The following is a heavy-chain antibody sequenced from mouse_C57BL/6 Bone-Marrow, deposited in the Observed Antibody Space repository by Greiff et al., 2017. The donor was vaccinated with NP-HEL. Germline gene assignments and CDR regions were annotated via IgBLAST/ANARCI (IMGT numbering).Heavy chain of an antibody. Sequence: QVHVKQPGAELVKPGASVKLSCKASGYTFTSYWMQWVKQRPGQGLEWIGEIDPSDSYTNYNQKFKGKATLTVDTSSSTAYMQLSSLTSEDSAVYYCARCDYYGSSYYFDYWGQGTTLTVSS. D-gene: IGHD1-1*01. J-gene: IGHJ2*01. CDR1: GYTFTSYW. CDR2: IDPSDSYT. V-gene: IGHV1-50*01. CDR3: ARCDYYGSSYYFDY.